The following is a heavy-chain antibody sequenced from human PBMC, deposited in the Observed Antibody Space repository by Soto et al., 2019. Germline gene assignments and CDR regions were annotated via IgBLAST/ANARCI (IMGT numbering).Heavy chain of an antibody. V-gene: IGHV4-31*03. D-gene: IGHD3-22*01. CDR3: ARDGNPYYYDSSGPFDI. CDR1: GGSISSGGYY. Sequence: SETLSLTCTVSGGSISSGGYYWRWIRQHPGKGLEWIGYIYYSGSTYYNPSLKSRVTISVDTSKNQFSLKLSSVTAADTAVYYCARDGNPYYYDSSGPFDIWGQGTMVTVSS. J-gene: IGHJ3*02. CDR2: IYYSGST.